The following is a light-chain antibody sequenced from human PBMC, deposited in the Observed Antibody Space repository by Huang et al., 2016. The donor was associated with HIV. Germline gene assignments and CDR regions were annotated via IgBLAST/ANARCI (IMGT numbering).Light chain of an antibody. CDR2: TVS. CDR3: QQSFSVPRT. V-gene: IGKV1-39*01. CDR1: QNITNA. J-gene: IGKJ1*01. Sequence: DIQMTQSPPSLSAAGGDRVTFTCRADQNITNALNWYQQKPGKAPTRLIYTVSTLESGVPARFSGSGSGSRFTLNIGNLQPEDFATYYCQQSFSVPRTFGRGTNLEMK.